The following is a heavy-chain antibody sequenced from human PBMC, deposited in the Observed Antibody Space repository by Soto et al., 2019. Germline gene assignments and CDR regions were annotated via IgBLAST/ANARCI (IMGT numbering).Heavy chain of an antibody. V-gene: IGHV3-74*01. J-gene: IGHJ6*03. CDR2: INSDGTST. CDR3: ARDGWDLEWLLRVYSYMDV. D-gene: IGHD3-3*01. Sequence: EVQLVESGGGLVQPGGSLRLSCAVSGFAFSSYWMHWVRQTPGKGLVWVSRINSDGTSTAYADSVKGRFTISRDNAKDTRYLEMNSLRAEDTAVYYCARDGWDLEWLLRVYSYMDVWGKGTTVTVSS. CDR1: GFAFSSYW.